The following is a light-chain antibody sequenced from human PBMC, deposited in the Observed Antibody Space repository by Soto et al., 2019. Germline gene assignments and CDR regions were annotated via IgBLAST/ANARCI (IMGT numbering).Light chain of an antibody. V-gene: IGLV2-8*01. CDR3: SSYAVTNIFV. J-gene: IGLJ1*01. CDR1: SSDVGGFNY. Sequence: QSVLTQPPSASGSPGQSDTISCSGTSSDVGGFNYVSWYQQHPGRAPKVLIYEVNKRPSGVPDRFSGSKSGSTASLTVSGLQAEDEAEYYCSSYAVTNIFVFGTGTKLTVL. CDR2: EVN.